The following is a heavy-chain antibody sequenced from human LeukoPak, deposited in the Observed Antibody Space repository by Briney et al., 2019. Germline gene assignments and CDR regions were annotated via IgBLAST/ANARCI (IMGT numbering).Heavy chain of an antibody. V-gene: IGHV3-74*01. CDR2: INNDGSIT. J-gene: IGHJ3*02. Sequence: GGSLRLSCAASEFTISRYWMHWVRQAPGKGLVWVSNINNDGSITTYADSVRGRFTISRDNVKNTLFLQMNSLGAEDTALYYCARGWNTTPRSGFDIWGLGTMVTVPS. D-gene: IGHD1/OR15-1a*01. CDR3: ARGWNTTPRSGFDI. CDR1: EFTISRYW.